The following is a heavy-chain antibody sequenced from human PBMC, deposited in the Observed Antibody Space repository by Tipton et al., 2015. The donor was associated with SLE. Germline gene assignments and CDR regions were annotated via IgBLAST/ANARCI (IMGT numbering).Heavy chain of an antibody. CDR1: GFTFNNYW. J-gene: IGHJ4*02. CDR2: IDHDGSGT. CDR3: AKDRELAVEYYFDY. Sequence: SLRLSCAASGFTFNNYWMHWFRQVPGKGLEWVSRIDHDGSGTSYADSVEDRFTISRDNSKNMLYLEMSSLRAEDTAIYYCAKDRELAVEYYFDYWGQGTLVTVSS. D-gene: IGHD2-15*01. V-gene: IGHV3-74*01.